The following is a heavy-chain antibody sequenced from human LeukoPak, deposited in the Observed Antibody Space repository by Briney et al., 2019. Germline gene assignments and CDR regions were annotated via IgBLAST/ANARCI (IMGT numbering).Heavy chain of an antibody. CDR1: GFTFSSYG. D-gene: IGHD2-2*01. CDR2: IWYDGSNK. Sequence: GGSLRLSCAVSGFTFSSYGMHWVRQAPGKGLEWVAVIWYDGSNKYYADSVKGRFTISRDNSKNTLYLQMNSLRAEDTAVYYCAREGELYQPHATFDYWGQGTLVTVSS. CDR3: AREGELYQPHATFDY. V-gene: IGHV3-33*01. J-gene: IGHJ4*02.